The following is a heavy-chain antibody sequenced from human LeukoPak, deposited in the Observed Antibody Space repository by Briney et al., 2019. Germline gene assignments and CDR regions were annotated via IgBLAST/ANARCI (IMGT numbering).Heavy chain of an antibody. CDR2: INPSGGST. CDR1: GYTFTSYY. J-gene: IGHJ4*02. CDR3: ARLYRKTYKWNDQPDY. Sequence: ASVKVSCKASGYTFTSYYMHWVRQAPGQGLEWMGIINPSGGSTSYAQKFQGRVTMTRDTSTSTVYMELSSLRSEDTAVYYCARLYRKTYKWNDQPDYWGQGTLVTVSS. D-gene: IGHD1-20*01. V-gene: IGHV1-46*01.